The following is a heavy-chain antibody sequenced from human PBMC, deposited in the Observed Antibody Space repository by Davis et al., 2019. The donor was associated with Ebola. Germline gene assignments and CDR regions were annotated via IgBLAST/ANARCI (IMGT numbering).Heavy chain of an antibody. D-gene: IGHD3-22*01. CDR1: GGSISSYY. J-gene: IGHJ3*02. Sequence: SETLSLTCTVSGGSISSYYWSWIRQPPGKGLEWIGYIYYSGSTNYNPSLKSRVTISVDTSKNQFSLKLSSVTAADTAVYYCARDLVYYDSSGYYRSRDAFDIWGQGTMVTVSS. CDR3: ARDLVYYDSSGYYRSRDAFDI. CDR2: IYYSGST. V-gene: IGHV4-59*01.